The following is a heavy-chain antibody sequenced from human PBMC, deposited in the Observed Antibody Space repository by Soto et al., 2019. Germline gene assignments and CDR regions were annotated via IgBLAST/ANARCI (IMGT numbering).Heavy chain of an antibody. V-gene: IGHV3-53*01. Sequence: EVQLVESGGGLIQPGGSLRLSCAASGFTVSSNYMSWVRQAPGKGLEWVSVIYSGGSTYYADSVKGRFTISRDNSKNTLYLEMNSLRAEDTAVYYCARERYSYGWGYYFDYWGQGTLVTVSS. J-gene: IGHJ4*02. CDR2: IYSGGST. CDR1: GFTVSSNY. CDR3: ARERYSYGWGYYFDY. D-gene: IGHD5-18*01.